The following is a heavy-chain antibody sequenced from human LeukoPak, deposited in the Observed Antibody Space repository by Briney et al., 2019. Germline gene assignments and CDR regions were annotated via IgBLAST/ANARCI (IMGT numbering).Heavy chain of an antibody. Sequence: GASVKVSCKASGYTFTSYGFSWVRQAPGQGLEWMGWINTYNGDTYYAQKFQGRVTMTTDTSTSTAYMELRSLRSDGTAVYYCARDFYIVVMGDVPGSTFDIWGQGTMVTVSS. V-gene: IGHV1-18*01. CDR1: GYTFTSYG. J-gene: IGHJ3*02. D-gene: IGHD2-15*01. CDR2: INTYNGDT. CDR3: ARDFYIVVMGDVPGSTFDI.